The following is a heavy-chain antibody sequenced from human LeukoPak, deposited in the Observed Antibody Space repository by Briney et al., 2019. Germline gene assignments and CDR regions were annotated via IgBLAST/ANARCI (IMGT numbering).Heavy chain of an antibody. CDR3: ARVEEGYGSGRRENYFYYYMDV. CDR2: IHYSGST. CDR1: GGSIRSYY. Sequence: KPSETLSLTCTVSGGSIRSYYWSWIRQPPGKGLEWIGYIHYSGSTNYNPSLKSRVTTSVDTSKNQFSLKLSSVTAADTAVYYCARVEEGYGSGRRENYFYYYMDVWGKGTTVTISS. J-gene: IGHJ6*03. D-gene: IGHD3-10*01. V-gene: IGHV4-59*01.